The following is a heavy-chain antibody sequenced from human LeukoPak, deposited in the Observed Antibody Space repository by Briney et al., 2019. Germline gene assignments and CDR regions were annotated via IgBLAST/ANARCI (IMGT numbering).Heavy chain of an antibody. D-gene: IGHD1-26*01. Sequence: PGRSLRHSCAASGFSFSSYGMHWVRQAPGKGLEWVAVIWYDGTNKYYADSVKGRFTISRDNSKNSLYLQMNSLRAEDTALYYCTRGIVGSTGSGWGQGTMVTVSS. CDR1: GFSFSSYG. CDR2: IWYDGTNK. J-gene: IGHJ3*01. CDR3: TRGIVGSTGSG. V-gene: IGHV3-33*01.